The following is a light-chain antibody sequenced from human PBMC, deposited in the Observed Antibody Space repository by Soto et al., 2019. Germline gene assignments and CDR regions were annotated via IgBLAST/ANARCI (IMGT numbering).Light chain of an antibody. CDR1: QSLTNSF. J-gene: IGKJ5*01. CDR2: DTS. CDR3: QQYGTSEII. Sequence: EFVLTQSTCTLSLSAGERATLSCRASQSLTNSFIAWYQQRPGQAPRLLIYDTSSRASGIPDRFSGSGSGTDFPLTISRLETEDFAVFYCQQYGTSEIIFGQGTRLEI. V-gene: IGKV3-20*01.